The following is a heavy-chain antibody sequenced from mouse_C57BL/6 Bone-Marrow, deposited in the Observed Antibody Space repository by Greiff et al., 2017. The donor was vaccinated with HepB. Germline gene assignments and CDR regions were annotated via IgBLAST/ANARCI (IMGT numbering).Heavy chain of an antibody. V-gene: IGHV1-59*01. CDR2: IDPSDSYT. Sequence: VQLQQPGAELVRPGTSVKLSCKASGYTFTSYWMHWVKQRPGQGLEWIGVIDPSDSYTNYNQKFKGKATLTVDTSSSTAYMQLSSLTSEHSAVYYCARTPYYGSSFMDYWGQGTSVTVSS. J-gene: IGHJ4*01. D-gene: IGHD1-1*01. CDR3: ARTPYYGSSFMDY. CDR1: GYTFTSYW.